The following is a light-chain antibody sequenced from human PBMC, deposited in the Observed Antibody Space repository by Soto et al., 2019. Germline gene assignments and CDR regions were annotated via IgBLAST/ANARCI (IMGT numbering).Light chain of an antibody. CDR2: WAS. V-gene: IGKV4-1*01. CDR1: QTILSNSNYKNF. CDR3: QQYYAGRG. J-gene: IGKJ1*01. Sequence: DIVMTQSPDSLAVSLGERATINCKSSQTILSNSNYKNFLAWYQMKPGQPPKLLISWASTRESGVPDRFSGSGSATDFSLTISSLQAEDVAIYYCQQYYAGRGFGQETKVEIK.